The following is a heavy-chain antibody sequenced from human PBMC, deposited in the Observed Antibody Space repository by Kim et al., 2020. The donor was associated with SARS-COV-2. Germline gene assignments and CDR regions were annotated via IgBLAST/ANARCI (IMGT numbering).Heavy chain of an antibody. D-gene: IGHD3-22*01. J-gene: IGHJ4*02. Sequence: SETLSLTCTVSGGSISSSSYYWGWIRQPPGKGLEWIGSIYYSGSTYYNPSLKSRVTISVDTSKNHFSLKLSSVTAADTAVYYCAITEYYYDSSGYFVGWGQGTLVTVSS. CDR1: GGSISSSSYY. CDR3: AITEYYYDSSGYFVG. CDR2: IYYSGST. V-gene: IGHV4-39*01.